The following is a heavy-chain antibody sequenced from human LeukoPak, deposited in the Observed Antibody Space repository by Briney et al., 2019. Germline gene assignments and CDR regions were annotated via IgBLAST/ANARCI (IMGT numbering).Heavy chain of an antibody. J-gene: IGHJ4*02. V-gene: IGHV1-69*06. D-gene: IGHD6-19*01. CDR1: AVTFSIYS. CDR2: IIPIFGTA. CDR3: AIGCVQQGLVGLN. Sequence: SVKVSCKSSAVTFSIYSISCERQPPGQGPEWMGRIIPIFGTANYAQKFQGRVTITADKSTSTAYMELSSLYSCATAECDLAIGCVQQGLVGLNWGQGTLVTVSS.